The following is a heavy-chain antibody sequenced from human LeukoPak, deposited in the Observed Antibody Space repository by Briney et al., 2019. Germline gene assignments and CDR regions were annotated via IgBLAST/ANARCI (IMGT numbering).Heavy chain of an antibody. CDR1: GGSISSYY. CDR3: AREGWYSSSFDY. J-gene: IGHJ4*02. D-gene: IGHD6-13*01. Sequence: PSETLSLTCTVSGGSISSYYWSWIRQPPGKGLEWIGYIYYSGSTNYNPSLKSRVTISVDTSRNQFSLKLSSVTAADTAVYYCAREGWYSSSFDYWGQGTLVTVSS. CDR2: IYYSGST. V-gene: IGHV4-59*12.